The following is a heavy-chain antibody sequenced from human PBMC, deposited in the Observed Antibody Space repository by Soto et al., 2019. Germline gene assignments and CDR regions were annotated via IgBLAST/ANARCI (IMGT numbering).Heavy chain of an antibody. CDR2: ISSSGGST. Sequence: GGSLRLSCAASGFTFSSYAMSWVRQAPGKGLEWVSAISSSGGSTYYADSVKGRFTISRDNSKNTLYLQMNSLRAEDTAVYYCAKDFVKEKDYDFWSGYYAHEYFQHWGQGTLVTVSS. CDR1: GFTFSSYA. V-gene: IGHV3-23*01. D-gene: IGHD3-3*01. CDR3: AKDFVKEKDYDFWSGYYAHEYFQH. J-gene: IGHJ1*01.